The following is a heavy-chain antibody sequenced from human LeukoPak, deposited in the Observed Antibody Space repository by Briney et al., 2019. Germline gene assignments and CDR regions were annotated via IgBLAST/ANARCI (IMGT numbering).Heavy chain of an antibody. J-gene: IGHJ4*02. D-gene: IGHD3-22*01. CDR2: ISSSSSTI. V-gene: IGHV3-48*01. CDR1: GFTFSSYS. Sequence: PGGSLRLSCAASGFTFSSYSMNWVRQAPGKGLEWVSYISSSSSTIYYADSVKGRFTISRDNAKNSLYLQMNSLRAEDTAVYYCARAPSYYYDSSGYHRAFDYWGQGTLVTVSS. CDR3: ARAPSYYYDSSGYHRAFDY.